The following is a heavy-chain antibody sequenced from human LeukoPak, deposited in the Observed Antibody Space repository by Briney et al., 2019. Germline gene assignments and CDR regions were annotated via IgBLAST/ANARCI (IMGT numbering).Heavy chain of an antibody. D-gene: IGHD3-10*01. J-gene: IGHJ4*02. CDR1: GFTFSTYA. Sequence: GGSLRLSCAASGFTFSTYAMSWVRQAPGQGLEWVSAISAGGGTTFYADSVKGRFTISRDQSKNTLYLQMNSLRAEDTAVYYCAKDRDGGSNTRAKGFDYWGQGTLVTVSS. CDR2: ISAGGGTT. V-gene: IGHV3-23*01. CDR3: AKDRDGGSNTRAKGFDY.